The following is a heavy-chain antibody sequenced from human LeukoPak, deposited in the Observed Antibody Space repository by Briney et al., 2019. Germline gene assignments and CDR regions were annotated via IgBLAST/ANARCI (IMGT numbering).Heavy chain of an antibody. CDR3: GRDRHWNQGNFDY. D-gene: IGHD1-1*01. CDR2: INPNNGGT. Sequence: ASVKVSFKAFGYTITGYYIHWVRQAPGQGLEWMGWINPNNGGTNSAQKFQGRVTMTRDTSIGTAYMELNRLTYDDTAVYYCGRDRHWNQGNFDYWGQGTLATVSS. CDR1: GYTITGYY. V-gene: IGHV1-2*02. J-gene: IGHJ4*02.